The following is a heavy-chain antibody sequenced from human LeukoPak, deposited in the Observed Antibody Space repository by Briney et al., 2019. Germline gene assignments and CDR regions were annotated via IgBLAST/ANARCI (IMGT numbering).Heavy chain of an antibody. CDR2: IYYSGST. V-gene: IGHV4-30-4*08. CDR1: GGSISSGDYY. D-gene: IGHD1-26*01. J-gene: IGHJ4*02. CDR3: ARSNIVGATSPFDY. Sequence: PSQTLSLTCTVSGGSISSGDYYWSWIRQPPGKGLEWFGYIYYSGSTYYNPSLKSRVTISVVTSKNQFSLKLSSVTAADTAVYYCARSNIVGATSPFDYWGQGTLVTVSS.